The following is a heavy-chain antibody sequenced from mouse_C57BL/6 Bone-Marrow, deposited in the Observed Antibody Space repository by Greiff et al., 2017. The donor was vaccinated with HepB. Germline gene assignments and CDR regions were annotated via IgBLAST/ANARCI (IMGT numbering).Heavy chain of an antibody. D-gene: IGHD1-1*01. V-gene: IGHV1-72*01. CDR3: AREEITTVVGQDY. Sequence: QVQLKQPGAELVKPGASVKLSCKASGYTFTSYWMHWVKQRPGRGLEWIGRIDPNSGGTKYNEKFKSKATLTVDKPSSTAYMQLSSLTSEDSAVYYCAREEITTVVGQDYWGQGTTLTVSS. CDR2: IDPNSGGT. CDR1: GYTFTSYW. J-gene: IGHJ2*01.